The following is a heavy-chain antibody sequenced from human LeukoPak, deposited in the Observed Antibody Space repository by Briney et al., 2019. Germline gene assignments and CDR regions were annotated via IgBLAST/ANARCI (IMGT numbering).Heavy chain of an antibody. J-gene: IGHJ4*02. D-gene: IGHD3-9*01. CDR2: INPNSGGT. CDR3: AREYYDILTGYSYYFFDY. V-gene: IGHV1-2*02. CDR1: GYTFTGYY. Sequence: ASVKVSCKASGYTFTGYYMHWVRQAPGQGLEWMGWINPNSGGTNYAQKFQGRVTMTRDTSISTAYMELSRPRSDDTAVYYCAREYYDILTGYSYYFFDYWGQGTLVTVSS.